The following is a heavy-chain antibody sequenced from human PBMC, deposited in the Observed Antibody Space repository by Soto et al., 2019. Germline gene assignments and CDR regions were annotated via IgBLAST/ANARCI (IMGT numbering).Heavy chain of an antibody. CDR1: GGSISSGGYS. CDR3: AAGGGLPRYY. V-gene: IGHV4-30-2*01. J-gene: IGHJ4*02. D-gene: IGHD5-12*01. Sequence: QLQLQESGSGLVKPSQTLSLTCAVSGGSISSGGYSWSWIRQPPGKGLEWIGYIYHSGSTYYNPSLKTRVTISVDRSNNPFSLTLSSVTAADTAVYYCAAGGGLPRYYWGQGTLVTVSS. CDR2: IYHSGST.